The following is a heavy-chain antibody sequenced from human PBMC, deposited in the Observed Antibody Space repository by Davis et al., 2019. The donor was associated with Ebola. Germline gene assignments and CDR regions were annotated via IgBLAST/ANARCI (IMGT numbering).Heavy chain of an antibody. V-gene: IGHV3-72*01. CDR3: SGSGRWMDV. CDR2: SRNQENHYNT. J-gene: IGHJ6*04. D-gene: IGHD6-19*01. CDR1: GLPFSAYF. Sequence: GESLKISCGVSGLPFSAYFMDWVRLTPGTGLEWVGLSRNQENHYNTEYAASVRGRFTISRDDSKKSMYLQMNSLQTEDTGVYYCSGSGRWMDVWGKGTTVTVSS.